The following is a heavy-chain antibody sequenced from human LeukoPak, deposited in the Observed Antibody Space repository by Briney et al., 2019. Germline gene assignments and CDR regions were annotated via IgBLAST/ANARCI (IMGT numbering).Heavy chain of an antibody. CDR3: ARGLRSGSHTTYYFAY. CDR1: GGSFSGYY. J-gene: IGHJ4*02. Sequence: SETLSLTCAVYGGSFSGYYWSWIRQPPGKGLEWIGEINHTGSTNYNPSLKSRVTISVETSKNPSSMKLSSVTAAETAVYYCARGLRSGSHTTYYFAYWGQGTLVTVSS. V-gene: IGHV4-34*01. D-gene: IGHD1-26*01. CDR2: INHTGST.